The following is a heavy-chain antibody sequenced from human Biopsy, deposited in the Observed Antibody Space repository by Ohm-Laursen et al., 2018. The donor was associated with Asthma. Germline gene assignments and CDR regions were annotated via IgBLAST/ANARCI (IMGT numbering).Heavy chain of an antibody. J-gene: IGHJ4*02. CDR1: GYSLTDLS. CDR3: ASDFPKDYVRFNFQF. V-gene: IGHV1-24*01. CDR2: HDHEEGGT. Sequence: ASVKVSCKLSGYSLTDLSMHWVRQAPGQGLEWMGGHDHEEGGTVNARRFQGRVTMTEDTSTDTAYMELSSLSSDDTAVYYCASDFPKDYVRFNFQFWGQGALVTVSS. D-gene: IGHD4-17*01.